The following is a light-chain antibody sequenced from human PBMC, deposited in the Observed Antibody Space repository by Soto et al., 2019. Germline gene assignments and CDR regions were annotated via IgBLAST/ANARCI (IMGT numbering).Light chain of an antibody. J-gene: IGKJ1*01. CDR3: QQYGNSPQT. V-gene: IGKV3-20*01. CDR1: QSVGSD. Sequence: EIVMTQSPATLSVSPGERATLSCRASQSVGSDLAWYQQKPGQAPRLVIYGASSRATGIPNRFSGSGSGTDVTLTISRLEPEDFAWYYCQQYGNSPQTFGKGTKVEIK. CDR2: GAS.